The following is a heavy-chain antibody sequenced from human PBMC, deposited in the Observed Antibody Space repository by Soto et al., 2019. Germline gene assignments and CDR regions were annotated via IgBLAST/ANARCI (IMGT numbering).Heavy chain of an antibody. D-gene: IGHD3-3*01. V-gene: IGHV3-30-3*01. CDR1: GFTFSSYA. J-gene: IGHJ4*02. CDR2: ISYDGSNK. CDR3: ARDIDFWSGYYAFDY. Sequence: QVQLVESGGGVVQPGRSLRLSCAASGFTFSSYAMHWVRQAPGKGLEWVAVISYDGSNKYYADSVKGRFTISRDNSKNTLYLQMNSLRAEDTAVYYSARDIDFWSGYYAFDYWGQGTLVTVSS.